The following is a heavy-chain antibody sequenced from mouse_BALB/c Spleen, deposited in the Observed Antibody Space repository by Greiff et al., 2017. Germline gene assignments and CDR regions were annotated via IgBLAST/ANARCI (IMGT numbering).Heavy chain of an antibody. CDR1: GYTFTSYV. J-gene: IGHJ4*01. CDR3: ARGDDYDLYYYAMDY. D-gene: IGHD2-4*01. Sequence: VQLQQSGPELVKPGASVKMSCKASGYTFTSYVMHWVKQKPGQGLEWIGYINPYNDGTKYNEKFKGKATLTSDKSSSTAYMELSSLTSEDSAVYYCARGDDYDLYYYAMDYWGQGTSVTVSS. V-gene: IGHV1-14*01. CDR2: INPYNDGT.